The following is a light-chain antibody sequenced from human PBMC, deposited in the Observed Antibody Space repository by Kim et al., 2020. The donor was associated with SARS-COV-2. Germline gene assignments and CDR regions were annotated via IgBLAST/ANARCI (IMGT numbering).Light chain of an antibody. CDR3: QQYDNWLFT. Sequence: VSPGEKATLSCRASQTVRTSLAWYQQKPGQPPRLVIYSSSTRATGVPVRFSGSGSGTECTLTISSLQSEDYALYYCQQYDNWLFTFGPGTKVDIK. CDR2: SSS. V-gene: IGKV3-15*01. CDR1: QTVRTS. J-gene: IGKJ3*01.